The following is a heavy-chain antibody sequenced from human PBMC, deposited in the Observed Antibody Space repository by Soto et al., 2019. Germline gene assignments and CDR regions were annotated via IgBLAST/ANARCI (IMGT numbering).Heavy chain of an antibody. CDR1: GFNFISSA. V-gene: IGHV1-58*01. Sequence: GASVKVSFKASGFNFISSAVQWVRQARGQRPEWIGWIVVGSGNTKYAQKFQERVTITRDTSTSTAYMELRSLRSEDTAVYYCARRQERYYDFWSGYGLDYWGQGTLVTVSS. D-gene: IGHD3-3*01. CDR2: IVVGSGNT. CDR3: ARRQERYYDFWSGYGLDY. J-gene: IGHJ4*02.